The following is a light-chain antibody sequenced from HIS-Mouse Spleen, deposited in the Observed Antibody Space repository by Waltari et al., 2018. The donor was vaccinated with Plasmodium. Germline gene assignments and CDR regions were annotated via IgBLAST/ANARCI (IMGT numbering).Light chain of an antibody. CDR1: QSVSSN. V-gene: IGKV3-15*01. J-gene: IGKJ3*01. CDR3: QQYNNWSFT. Sequence: EIVITQSPATLSVSPGERATLSCRASQSVSSNLAWSQQTPGQAPRLLIYGASTRATGIPARFSGSGSGTEFTLTISSLQSEDFAVYYCQQYNNWSFTFGPGTKVDIK. CDR2: GAS.